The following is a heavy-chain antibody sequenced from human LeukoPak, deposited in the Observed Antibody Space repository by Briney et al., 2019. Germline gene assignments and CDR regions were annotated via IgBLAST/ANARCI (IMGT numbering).Heavy chain of an antibody. J-gene: IGHJ4*02. V-gene: IGHV4-39*01. CDR3: ARQRTPYGAFDY. CDR1: GGSISRSSYY. D-gene: IGHD1-14*01. CDR2: IYYSGST. Sequence: SETLSLTWTVSGGSISRSSYYWGWIRQPPWKGLEWIGIIYYSGSTYYNPSLKSRVTISVDTSKNQFSLKLSFVTAADTAVYYCARQRTPYGAFDYWGQGTLVTVSS.